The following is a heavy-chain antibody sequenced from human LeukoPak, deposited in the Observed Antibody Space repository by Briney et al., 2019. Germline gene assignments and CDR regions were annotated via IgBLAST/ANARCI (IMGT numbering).Heavy chain of an antibody. CDR1: GFIFSSYS. CDR3: AYTSGYDFSSYYYYYMDV. CDR2: ISSGSSYI. V-gene: IGHV3-21*01. J-gene: IGHJ6*03. Sequence: GGPLRLSCAASGFIFSSYSMNWVRQAPGKGLEWVSSISSGSSYIYYADSVKGRFTISRDNAKNSLYLQMNSLSAEDTAVYYCAYTSGYDFSSYYYYYMDVWGKGTTVTVSS. D-gene: IGHD5-12*01.